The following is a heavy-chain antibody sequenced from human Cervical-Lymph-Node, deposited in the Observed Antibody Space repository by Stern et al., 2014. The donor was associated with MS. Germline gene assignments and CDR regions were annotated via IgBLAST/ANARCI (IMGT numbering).Heavy chain of an antibody. CDR1: GGTFSSFA. D-gene: IGHD3-10*01. CDR2: IIPIFSTA. Sequence: VQLVQSGAEVKKPGSSVRVSCKASGGTFSSFAISWVRQAPGHGLEWMGGIIPIFSTANYAQKFQGRVTITAAASTSTADLGLNSLRSEDTAVYYCASSVGELTPETVWGQGTTVTVFS. CDR3: ASSVGELTPETV. V-gene: IGHV1-69*01. J-gene: IGHJ6*02.